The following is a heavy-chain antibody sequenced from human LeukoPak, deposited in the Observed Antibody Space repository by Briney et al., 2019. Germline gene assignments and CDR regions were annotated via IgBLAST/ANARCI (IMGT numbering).Heavy chain of an antibody. D-gene: IGHD3-10*01. V-gene: IGHV3-30*02. Sequence: GGSLRLSCAASGFAFSDYGTHWVRQAPGKGLEWVAFIRDDGSHKDYADSVKGRFTISRDNSKNTLYLQMNSLRAEDTAVYYCARPMVRGVTGLSDAFDIWGQGTMVTVSS. CDR2: IRDDGSHK. CDR3: ARPMVRGVTGLSDAFDI. CDR1: GFAFSDYG. J-gene: IGHJ3*02.